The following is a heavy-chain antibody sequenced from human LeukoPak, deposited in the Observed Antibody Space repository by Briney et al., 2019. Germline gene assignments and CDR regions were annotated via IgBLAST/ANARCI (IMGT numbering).Heavy chain of an antibody. CDR1: GFTLRNAW. Sequence: GGSLRLSCAASGFTLRNAWMSGVAQAPGKGREWGGRILGNTDGGTTDYAAPVKGRFIISRDDSTNPLYLQLNSLKTEAAAVYYCPTDDGVDDYFDYWGQGTLVTVSS. D-gene: IGHD3-10*01. J-gene: IGHJ4*02. CDR3: PTDDGVDDYFDY. V-gene: IGHV3-15*01. CDR2: ILGNTDGGTT.